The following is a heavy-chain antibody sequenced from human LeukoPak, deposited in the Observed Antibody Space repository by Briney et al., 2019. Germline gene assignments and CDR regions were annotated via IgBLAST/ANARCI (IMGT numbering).Heavy chain of an antibody. V-gene: IGHV4-39*01. CDR1: GFTFSSYSMN. Sequence: GSLRLSCAASGFTFSSYSMNWVRQAPGKGLEWIGSIYYSGSTYYNPSLKSRVTISVDTSKNQFSLKLSSVTAADTAVYYCARHYREYDAFDIWGQGTMVTVSS. CDR3: ARHYREYDAFDI. CDR2: IYYSGST. J-gene: IGHJ3*02. D-gene: IGHD3-10*01.